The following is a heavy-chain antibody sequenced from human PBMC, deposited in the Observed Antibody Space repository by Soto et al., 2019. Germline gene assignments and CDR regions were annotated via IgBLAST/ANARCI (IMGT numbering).Heavy chain of an antibody. J-gene: IGHJ4*02. CDR1: GGSISSSSYY. CDR3: ARRGDGDYDVFDY. CDR2: IYYSGST. Sequence: QLQLQESGPGLVKPSETLSLTCTVSGGSISSSSYYWGWIRQPPGKGLEWIGSIYYSGSTYYNPSLKSRVTISVDTSKNQFSLKLSSVTAADTAVYYCARRGDGDYDVFDYWGQGTLVTVSS. D-gene: IGHD4-17*01. V-gene: IGHV4-39*01.